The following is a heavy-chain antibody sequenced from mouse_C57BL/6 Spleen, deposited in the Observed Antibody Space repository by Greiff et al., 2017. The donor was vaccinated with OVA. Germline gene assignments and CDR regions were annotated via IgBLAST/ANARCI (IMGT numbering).Heavy chain of an antibody. Sequence: QVQLQQPGAELVMPGASVKLSCKASGYTFTSYWMHWVKQRPGQGLAWIGEIDPSDSYTNYNQKFKGKSTLTVDQSSSTAYMQLSSLTSEDSAVYYCARNGVTYYSNYKAMDYWGQGTSVTVSS. J-gene: IGHJ4*01. CDR3: ARNGVTYYSNYKAMDY. D-gene: IGHD2-5*01. CDR1: GYTFTSYW. V-gene: IGHV1-69*01. CDR2: IDPSDSYT.